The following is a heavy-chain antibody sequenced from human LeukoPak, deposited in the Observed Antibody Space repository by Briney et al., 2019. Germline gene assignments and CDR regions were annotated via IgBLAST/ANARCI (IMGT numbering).Heavy chain of an antibody. CDR3: ARVSGLGMNEYYQH. J-gene: IGHJ1*01. Sequence: GGSLRLSCEASGLTFSNSWMHWVRQAPGKGLVRVSRINNEGTTISYADSVKGRFTISRDNAKNTLYLQMNSLRAEDTAVYYCARVSGLGMNEYYQHWGQGTLVTAAS. V-gene: IGHV3-74*01. D-gene: IGHD3-10*01. CDR1: GLTFSNSW. CDR2: INNEGTTI.